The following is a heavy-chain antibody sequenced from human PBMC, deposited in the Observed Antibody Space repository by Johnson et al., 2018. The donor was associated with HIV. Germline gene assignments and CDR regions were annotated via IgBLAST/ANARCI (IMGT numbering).Heavy chain of an antibody. D-gene: IGHD6-25*01. J-gene: IGHJ3*01. V-gene: IGHV3-15*01. CDR1: GFTFSSYA. CDR3: SVYFGTAFDF. CDR2: IKTKTEGGTT. Sequence: VQLVESGGGVVQPGRSLRLSCAASGFTFSSYAMHWVRQAPGKGLEWVGRIKTKTEGGTTDYAASGKGRFTISRDDSKNTLYLQMNSLKTEDTAVYYCSVYFGTAFDFWGQGTMVTVSS.